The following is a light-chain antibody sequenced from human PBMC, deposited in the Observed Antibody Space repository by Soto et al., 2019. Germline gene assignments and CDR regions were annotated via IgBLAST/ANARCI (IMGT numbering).Light chain of an antibody. Sequence: EIVLTQSPGTLSLSPRERATLSCRASQSVSSSYLAWYQQKPGQALRLLIYGASSRATGIPDRFSGSGSGTDFTLTISRLEPEDFAVYYCQQYGSSPWTFGQGTKVEIK. CDR1: QSVSSSY. J-gene: IGKJ1*01. CDR3: QQYGSSPWT. CDR2: GAS. V-gene: IGKV3-20*01.